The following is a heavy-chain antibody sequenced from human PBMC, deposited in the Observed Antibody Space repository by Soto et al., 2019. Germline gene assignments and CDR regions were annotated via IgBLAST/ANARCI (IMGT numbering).Heavy chain of an antibody. CDR1: GFTFSSYA. CDR2: ISGSGGST. D-gene: IGHD2-15*01. CDR3: AKTPYPQTYWYFDL. J-gene: IGHJ2*01. Sequence: WGSLRLCCAASGFTFSSYAMSWVRQAPGKGLEWVSAISGSGGSTYYADSVKGRFTISRDNSKNTLYLQMNSLRADDTAVYYCAKTPYPQTYWYFDLWGRGTLVTVS. V-gene: IGHV3-23*01.